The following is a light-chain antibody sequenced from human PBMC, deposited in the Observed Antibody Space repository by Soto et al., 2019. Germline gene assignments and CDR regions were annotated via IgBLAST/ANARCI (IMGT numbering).Light chain of an antibody. CDR1: QSVSND. CDR3: QQRSNWIFA. J-gene: IGKJ3*01. CDR2: DAS. Sequence: EIVLTQAPATLSLSPGERATLSCRASQSVSNDVAWYQQKPGQAPRLRIYDASSRATGIPARFSGSGSGTDFTLTITSLEPEDFAVYYCQQRSNWIFAFCPGNKVDI. V-gene: IGKV3-11*01.